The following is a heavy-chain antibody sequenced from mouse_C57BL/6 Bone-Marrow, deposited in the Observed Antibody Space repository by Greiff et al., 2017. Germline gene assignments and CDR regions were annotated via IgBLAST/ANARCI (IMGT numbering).Heavy chain of an antibody. V-gene: IGHV5-16*01. D-gene: IGHD1-1*01. J-gene: IGHJ4*01. CDR3: ARVHDSRLYYAMDD. Sequence: EVQLQQSEGGLVQPGSSMKLSCTASGFTFSDYYMAWVRQVPEKGLEWVANINYDGSSTYYLDSLKSRFIISRDNAKNILYLQMSRLKSEDTATYYGARVHDSRLYYAMDDWGQGTSVTVSS. CDR2: INYDGSST. CDR1: GFTFSDYY.